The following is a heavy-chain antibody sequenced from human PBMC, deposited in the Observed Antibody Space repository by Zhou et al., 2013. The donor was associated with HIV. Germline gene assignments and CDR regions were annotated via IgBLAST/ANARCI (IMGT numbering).Heavy chain of an antibody. V-gene: IGHV1-69*02. CDR3: ARSPPMVGIDY. CDR2: VIPIFAIA. CDR1: GGTISTYT. J-gene: IGHJ4*02. Sequence: QVQLVQSGAEVKKPGSSVNVSCKASGGTISTYTINWVRQAPGQGLEWMGRVIPIFAIANYAQKFQGRITITADTSTSTSYMELTSLRSDDTAIYYCARSPPMVGIDYWGQGTLISVSA. D-gene: IGHD6-19*01.